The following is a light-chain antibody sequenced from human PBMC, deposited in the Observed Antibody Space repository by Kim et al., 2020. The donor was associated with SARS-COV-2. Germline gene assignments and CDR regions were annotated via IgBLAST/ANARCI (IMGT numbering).Light chain of an antibody. Sequence: QSALTQPASVSGSPGQSITISCTGTSTDIGTYNLVSWYQQLPGKAPKLFIYEVNKRPSGVSSRFSGSKSGNTAYLTISGLQAEDEADYFCCSYTPSITLLFGGGTQLTVL. CDR3: CSYTPSITLL. J-gene: IGLJ3*02. CDR1: STDIGTYNL. V-gene: IGLV2-23*01. CDR2: EVN.